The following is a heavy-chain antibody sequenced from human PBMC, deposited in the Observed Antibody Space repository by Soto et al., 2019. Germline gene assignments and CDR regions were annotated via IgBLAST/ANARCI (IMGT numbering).Heavy chain of an antibody. V-gene: IGHV3-21*01. Sequence: PGGSLRHSCASSGGTFISYSMNWVRQAPGKGLEWVSSITSSSNYKYYADSVKGRFTISRDNAKNSLYLQMNSLRAEDTAVYYCSRDSGSYSYYYYGMDVWGQGTTVTVSS. J-gene: IGHJ6*02. CDR2: ITSSSNYK. CDR3: SRDSGSYSYYYYGMDV. D-gene: IGHD1-26*01. CDR1: GGTFISYS.